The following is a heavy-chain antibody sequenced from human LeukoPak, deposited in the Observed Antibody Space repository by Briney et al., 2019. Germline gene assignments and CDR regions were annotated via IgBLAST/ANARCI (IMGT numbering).Heavy chain of an antibody. CDR3: AREYRITMVRGPRPPDY. Sequence: PGRSLRLSCAASGFTFGSYGMHWVRQAPGKGLEWVAVIWYDGSNKYYADSVKGRFTISRDNSKNTLYLQMNSLRAEDTAVYYCAREYRITMVRGPRPPDYWGQGTLVTVSS. CDR2: IWYDGSNK. D-gene: IGHD3-10*01. J-gene: IGHJ4*02. V-gene: IGHV3-33*01. CDR1: GFTFGSYG.